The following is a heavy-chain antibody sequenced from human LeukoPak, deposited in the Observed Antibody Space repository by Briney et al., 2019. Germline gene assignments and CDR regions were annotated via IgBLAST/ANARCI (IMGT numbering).Heavy chain of an antibody. D-gene: IGHD6-13*01. CDR3: AKLSGYSSSWFRRAGGGDY. CDR1: GFTFSSYN. J-gene: IGHJ4*02. V-gene: IGHV3-23*01. CDR2: ISGSGGST. Sequence: GGSLRLSCAASGFTFSSYNMNWVRQAPGKGLEWVSAISGSGGSTYYADSVKGRFTISRDNSKNTLYLQMNSLRAEDTAVYYCAKLSGYSSSWFRRAGGGDYWGQGTLVTVSS.